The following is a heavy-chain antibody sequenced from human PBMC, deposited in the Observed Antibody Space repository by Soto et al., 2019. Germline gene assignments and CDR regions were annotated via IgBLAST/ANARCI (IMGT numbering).Heavy chain of an antibody. V-gene: IGHV1-8*01. D-gene: IGHD3-3*01. J-gene: IGHJ4*02. CDR3: ARRFWSGQSTGFDY. CDR2: MNPNSGNT. Sequence: ASGKVSCKASGYTFTSYDINWVRQATGQGLEWMGWMNPNSGNTGYAQKFQGRVTMTRNTSISTAYMELSSLRSEDTAVYYCARRFWSGQSTGFDYWGQGTLVTVSS. CDR1: GYTFTSYD.